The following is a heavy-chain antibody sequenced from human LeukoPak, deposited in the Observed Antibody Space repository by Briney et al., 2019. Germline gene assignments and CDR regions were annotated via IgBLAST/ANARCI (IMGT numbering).Heavy chain of an antibody. Sequence: GGSLRLSCAASGFIFSNFWMSWVRQAPGKGPEWVANIKQDGEETYYLDSVKGRFTVSRDNAKNSPYLQMNTLRAEDTAVYYCARDPQYSYDDSGTFDSWGQGTLVTVSS. CDR3: ARDPQYSYDDSGTFDS. V-gene: IGHV3-7*01. CDR1: GFIFSNFW. D-gene: IGHD3-22*01. J-gene: IGHJ4*02. CDR2: IKQDGEET.